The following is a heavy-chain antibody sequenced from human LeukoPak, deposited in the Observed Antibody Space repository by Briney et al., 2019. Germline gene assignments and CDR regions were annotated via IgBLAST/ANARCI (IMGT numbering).Heavy chain of an antibody. CDR2: ISGSGGNT. D-gene: IGHD6-13*01. CDR1: GFTFSSYA. CDR3: ARHSRGRWYVFDY. J-gene: IGHJ4*02. V-gene: IGHV3-23*01. Sequence: GGSLRLLCAASGFTFSSYAMSWVRQAPRKGLELVSGISGSGGNTYYADAVKGRFTISRDNSNNTLHLQMNSVRAEDTAVYYCARHSRGRWYVFDYWGQGTLVTVSS.